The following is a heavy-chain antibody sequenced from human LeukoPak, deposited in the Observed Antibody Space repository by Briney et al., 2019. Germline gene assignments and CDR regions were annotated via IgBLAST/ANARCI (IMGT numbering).Heavy chain of an antibody. CDR3: ARYFTGVTNNWFDP. V-gene: IGHV4-59*08. D-gene: IGHD4-23*01. J-gene: IGHJ5*02. CDR2: VYYSGST. Sequence: PSETLSLTCSVSGDSFSNYYWTWIRQPPGKGLEWIGYVYYSGSTNYNPSLKSRVTISVDTSKNQFSLKLSSVTAADTAVYYCARYFTGVTNNWFDPWGQGTLVTVSS. CDR1: GDSFSNYY.